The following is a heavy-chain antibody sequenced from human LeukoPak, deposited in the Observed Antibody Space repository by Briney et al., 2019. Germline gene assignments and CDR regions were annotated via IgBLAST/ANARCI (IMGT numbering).Heavy chain of an antibody. CDR3: ARARLGDIVVVVAATGYMDV. Sequence: SETLSLTCAVYGGSFSGYYWSWIRQPPGKGLEWIGEINHSGSTNYNPSLKSRVTISVDTSKNQFSLKLSSVTAADTTVYYCARARLGDIVVVVAATGYMDVWGKGTTVTVSS. CDR1: GGSFSGYY. V-gene: IGHV4-34*01. J-gene: IGHJ6*03. CDR2: INHSGST. D-gene: IGHD2-15*01.